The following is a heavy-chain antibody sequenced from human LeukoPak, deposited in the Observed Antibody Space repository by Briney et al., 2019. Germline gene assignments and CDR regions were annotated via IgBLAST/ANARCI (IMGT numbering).Heavy chain of an antibody. CDR1: GYTFTSYG. D-gene: IGHD4-11*01. J-gene: IGHJ4*02. V-gene: IGHV1-69*13. CDR2: IIPIFGTA. CDR3: ATTPMTTYSYFDY. Sequence: SVKVSCKASGYTFTSYGISWVRQAPGQGLEWMGGIIPIFGTANYAQKFQGRVTITADESTSTAYMELSSLRSEDTAVYYCATTPMTTYSYFDYWGQGTLVTVSS.